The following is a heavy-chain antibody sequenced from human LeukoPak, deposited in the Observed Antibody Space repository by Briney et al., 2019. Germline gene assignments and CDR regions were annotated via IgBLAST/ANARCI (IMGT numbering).Heavy chain of an antibody. Sequence: ASVKVSCKASGYTFTSYYTHWVRQAPGQGLEWMGIINPSGGSTSYAQKFQGRVTMTRDTSTSTVYMELSSLSSEDTAVYYCARDLALDAFDIWGQGTMVTVSP. V-gene: IGHV1-46*01. CDR3: ARDLALDAFDI. J-gene: IGHJ3*02. CDR1: GYTFTSYY. CDR2: INPSGGST.